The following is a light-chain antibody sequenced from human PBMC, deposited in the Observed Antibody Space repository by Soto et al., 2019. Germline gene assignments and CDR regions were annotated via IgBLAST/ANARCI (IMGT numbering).Light chain of an antibody. CDR2: AAS. CDR3: QKYNSALWT. J-gene: IGKJ1*01. V-gene: IGKV1-27*01. CDR1: QGISNY. Sequence: DIPMTQSPSSLSASVGDRVTITCRASQGISNYLAWYQQKPGKVPKLLIYAASTLQSGVPSRFSGSGSGTDFTLTISSLQPDDVATYYCQKYNSALWTFGQGTKVEIK.